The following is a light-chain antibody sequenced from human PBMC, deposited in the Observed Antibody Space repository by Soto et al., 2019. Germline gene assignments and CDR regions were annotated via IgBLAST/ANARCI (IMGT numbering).Light chain of an antibody. CDR1: QSLSTW. V-gene: IGKV1-5*03. Sequence: DIQMTQSPFTLSASVGDRVSITCRASQSLSTWLAWYQQKPGKAPKLLIYKASSLESGVPSRFSGSGSGTEFTLTISSLQPDDFATYYCQQYNDYSWTFGQGTKVEIE. CDR2: KAS. CDR3: QQYNDYSWT. J-gene: IGKJ1*01.